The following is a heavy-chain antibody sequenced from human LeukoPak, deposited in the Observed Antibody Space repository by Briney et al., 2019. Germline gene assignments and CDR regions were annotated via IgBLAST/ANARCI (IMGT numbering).Heavy chain of an antibody. CDR3: ARDLYSTTGRSRRFDP. D-gene: IGHD6-13*01. Sequence: ASVKVSCKASGYTFTSYAMNWVRQAPGQGLEWMGWINTNTGNPTYAPGFTGRFVFSLDTSVSTTYLQISSLKAEDTAVYYCARDLYSTTGRSRRFDPWGQGTLVTVSS. J-gene: IGHJ5*02. CDR2: INTNTGNP. V-gene: IGHV7-4-1*02. CDR1: GYTFTSYA.